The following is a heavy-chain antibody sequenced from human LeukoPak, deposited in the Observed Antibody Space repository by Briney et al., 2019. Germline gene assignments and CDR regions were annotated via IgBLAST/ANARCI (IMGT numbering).Heavy chain of an antibody. J-gene: IGHJ4*02. Sequence: GGSLRLSCAASGFTFSSYGMHWVRQAPGKGLEWVAVIWYDGSNKYYADSVKGRFTISRDKSKNTLYLQMNSLRAEDTAVYYCARESGSYPTALDYWGQGTLVTVSS. CDR1: GFTFSSYG. D-gene: IGHD1-26*01. CDR3: ARESGSYPTALDY. V-gene: IGHV3-33*01. CDR2: IWYDGSNK.